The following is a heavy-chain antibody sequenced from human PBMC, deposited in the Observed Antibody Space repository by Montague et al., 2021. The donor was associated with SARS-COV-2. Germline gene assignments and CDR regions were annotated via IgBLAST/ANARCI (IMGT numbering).Heavy chain of an antibody. CDR2: ISWNSGSI. J-gene: IGHJ4*02. V-gene: IGHV3-9*01. Sequence: SLRLSCAASGFTFDDYAMHWVRQAPGKSLEWVSGISWNSGSIGYADSVKGRFTISRDNAKNSLYLQMNSLRAEDTALYYCAKDINSYGEYYFDYWGQGTLVTVSS. D-gene: IGHD5-18*01. CDR1: GFTFDDYA. CDR3: AKDINSYGEYYFDY.